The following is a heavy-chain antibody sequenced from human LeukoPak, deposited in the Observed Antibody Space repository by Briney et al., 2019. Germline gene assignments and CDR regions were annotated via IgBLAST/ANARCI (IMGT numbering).Heavy chain of an antibody. Sequence: SETLSLTCTVSGGSISSYYWSWIRQPPGKGLEWIGYIYYSGSTNYKPSLKSRVTISVDTSKNQFSLKLSSVTAADTAVYYCARGSAHYYMDVWGKGTTVTISS. CDR3: ARGSAHYYMDV. V-gene: IGHV4-59*01. CDR1: GGSISSYY. CDR2: IYYSGST. J-gene: IGHJ6*03. D-gene: IGHD6-25*01.